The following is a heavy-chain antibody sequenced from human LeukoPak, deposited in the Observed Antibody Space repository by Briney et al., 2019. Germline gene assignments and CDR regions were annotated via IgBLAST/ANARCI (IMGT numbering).Heavy chain of an antibody. Sequence: SETLSLTCTVSGGSISSSSYYWGWIRQPPGKGLEWIGSIYYSGSTYYNPSLKSRVTISVDTSKNQFSLKLSSVTAADTAVYYCARGFTGDSNYFDYWGQGTLVTVSS. V-gene: IGHV4-39*01. D-gene: IGHD1-1*01. CDR3: ARGFTGDSNYFDY. CDR1: GGSISSSSYY. CDR2: IYYSGST. J-gene: IGHJ4*02.